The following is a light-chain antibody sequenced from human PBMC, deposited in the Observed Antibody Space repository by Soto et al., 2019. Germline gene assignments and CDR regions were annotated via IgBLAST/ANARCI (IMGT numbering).Light chain of an antibody. CDR2: EGS. J-gene: IGLJ1*01. Sequence: SALTQPASVSGSPGQSITSSCTGTSIDVGSYNLVSWYQQHPGKAPKLMIYEGSKRPSGVSNRFSGSKSGNTASLTISGLQAEDEADYYCCSYAGSSTYVFXTGTKVTVL. V-gene: IGLV2-23*01. CDR1: SIDVGSYNL. CDR3: CSYAGSSTYV.